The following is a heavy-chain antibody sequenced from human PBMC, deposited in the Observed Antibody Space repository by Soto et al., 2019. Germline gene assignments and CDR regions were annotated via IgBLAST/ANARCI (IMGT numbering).Heavy chain of an antibody. V-gene: IGHV3-21*01. D-gene: IGHD6-19*01. Sequence: EVQLVESGGGLVKPGGSLRLSCAASGFTFSSYSMNWVRQAPGKGLEWVSSISSSSSYIYYADSVKGRFTISRDNAKNSLYLQMNSLRAEDTAVYYCASLSQWVLDYWGQGTLVTVSS. CDR2: ISSSSSYI. CDR1: GFTFSSYS. J-gene: IGHJ4*02. CDR3: ASLSQWVLDY.